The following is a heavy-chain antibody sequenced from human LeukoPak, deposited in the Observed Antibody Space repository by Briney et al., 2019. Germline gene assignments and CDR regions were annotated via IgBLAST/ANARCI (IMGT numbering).Heavy chain of an antibody. CDR2: INPNSGGT. CDR1: GYTFTGYY. J-gene: IGHJ4*02. CDR3: ARWTLDIVVVPAAIGDY. V-gene: IGHV1-2*02. Sequence: GASVKVSCKASGYTFTGYYMHWVRQAPGQGLEWMGWINPNSGGTNYAQKFQDRVTMTRDTSISTAYMELRSLRSDDTAVYYCARWTLDIVVVPAAIGDYWGQGTLVTVSS. D-gene: IGHD2-2*02.